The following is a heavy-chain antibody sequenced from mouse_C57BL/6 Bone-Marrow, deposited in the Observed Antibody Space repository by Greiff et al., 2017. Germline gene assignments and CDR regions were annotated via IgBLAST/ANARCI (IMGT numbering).Heavy chain of an antibody. J-gene: IGHJ4*01. CDR2: FYPGSGSI. CDR3: ARHEVPLTAQATSCAMDY. D-gene: IGHD3-2*02. Sequence: VKLQQSGAELVKPGASVKLSCKASGYTFTEYTIHWVKQRSGQGLEWIGWFYPGSGSIKYNEKFKDKATLTADKSSSTVYMELSRLTSEDSAVYFCARHEVPLTAQATSCAMDYWGQGTSVTVSS. V-gene: IGHV1-62-2*01. CDR1: GYTFTEYT.